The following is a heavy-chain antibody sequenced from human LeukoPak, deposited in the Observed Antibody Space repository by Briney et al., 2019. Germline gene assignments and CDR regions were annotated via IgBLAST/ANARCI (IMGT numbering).Heavy chain of an antibody. D-gene: IGHD3-9*01. V-gene: IGHV1-24*01. J-gene: IGHJ4*02. CDR3: ATGDVLRYFDWFSN. CDR2: FDPEDGET. Sequence: ASVKVSFKVSGYTLTELSMHWVRQAPGKGREWMGGFDPEDGETIYAQKFQGRVTMTEDTSTDTAYMELSSLRSEDTAVYYCATGDVLRYFDWFSNWGQGTLVTVSS. CDR1: GYTLTELS.